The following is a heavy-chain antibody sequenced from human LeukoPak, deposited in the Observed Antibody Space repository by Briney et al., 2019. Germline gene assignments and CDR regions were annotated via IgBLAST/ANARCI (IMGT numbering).Heavy chain of an antibody. CDR3: ARDVENYYGSGSYYRNGYYYYGMDV. CDR1: GGTFSSYA. D-gene: IGHD3-10*01. CDR2: IIPILGIA. Sequence: ASVKVSCTASGGTFSSYAISWVRQAPGQGLEWMGRIIPILGIANYAQKFQGRVTITADKSTSTAYMELSSLRSEDTAVYYCARDVENYYGSGSYYRNGYYYYGMDVWGQGTTVTVSS. J-gene: IGHJ6*02. V-gene: IGHV1-69*04.